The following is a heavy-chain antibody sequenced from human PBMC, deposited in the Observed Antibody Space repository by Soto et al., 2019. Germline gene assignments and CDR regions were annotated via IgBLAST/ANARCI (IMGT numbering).Heavy chain of an antibody. CDR1: GFAFGRYA. V-gene: IGHV3-23*01. Sequence: EVQLLESGGGLVKPGGSLRLSCAASGFAFGRYALSWVRQAPGKGLEWVSAMGGSVDSKSYADSVKGRFTISRDDPQNTLFLEMNSLRPDDTAIYFCARDQISGWYDNWGQGTLVTVSS. J-gene: IGHJ5*02. CDR2: MGGSVDSK. CDR3: ARDQISGWYDN. D-gene: IGHD6-19*01.